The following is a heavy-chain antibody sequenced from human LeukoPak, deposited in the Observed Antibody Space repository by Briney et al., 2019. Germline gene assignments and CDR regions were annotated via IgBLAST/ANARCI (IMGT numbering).Heavy chain of an antibody. Sequence: PGGSLRLSCAASGFTFSSYGMHWVRQAPGKGLEWVAVIWYDGSNKYYADSVKGRFTISRDNSKNTLYLQMNSLRAEDTAVYYCARDLTARIGWNGSPDYWGQGTLVTVSS. D-gene: IGHD6-19*01. CDR1: GFTFSSYG. J-gene: IGHJ4*02. CDR3: ARDLTARIGWNGSPDY. CDR2: IWYDGSNK. V-gene: IGHV3-33*01.